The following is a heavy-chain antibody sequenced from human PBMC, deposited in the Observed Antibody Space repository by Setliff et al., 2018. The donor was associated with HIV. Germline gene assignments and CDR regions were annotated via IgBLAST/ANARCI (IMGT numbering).Heavy chain of an antibody. CDR2: IIPISGTA. J-gene: IGHJ4*02. V-gene: IGHV1-69*05. CDR3: ARGGDYDSSGYYVT. Sequence: SVKVSCKASGGTFSNYGMSWVRQAPGQGLEWMGGIIPISGTANYAQKFQGRVTITTDKSTSTSYMHLSSLRAEDTAVYFCARGGDYDSSGYYVTWGQGSLVTVSS. D-gene: IGHD3-22*01. CDR1: GGTFSNYG.